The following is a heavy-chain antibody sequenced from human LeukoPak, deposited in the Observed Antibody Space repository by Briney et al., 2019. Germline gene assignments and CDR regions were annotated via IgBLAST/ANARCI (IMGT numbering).Heavy chain of an antibody. Sequence: SETLSLTCSVSGGSFNSTSYSWGWVRQPPGKGLEWIGSFSNSGSNSYNPSLKSRVTTSADTSKNQFSLKLSYVIAADTAVYYCVRHRREWELFDYYYYMDVWGKGTTVTVSS. V-gene: IGHV4-39*01. CDR1: GGSFNSTSYS. D-gene: IGHD3-10*01. J-gene: IGHJ6*03. CDR2: FSNSGSN. CDR3: VRHRREWELFDYYYYMDV.